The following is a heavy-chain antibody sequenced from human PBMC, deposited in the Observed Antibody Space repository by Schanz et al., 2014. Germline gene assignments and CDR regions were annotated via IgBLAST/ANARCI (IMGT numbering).Heavy chain of an antibody. Sequence: EVQLVESGGGLVQPGGSLRLSCAASGFTFSTYWMHWVRQAPGKGLVWVSHINSDGTTTTYEDSVKGRFTISRDNAENTLYLQMNSLTAEDTAVYYCARGVRIDYWGQGTLVTVSS. D-gene: IGHD3-3*01. CDR1: GFTFSTYW. V-gene: IGHV3-74*01. CDR3: ARGVRIDY. CDR2: INSDGTTT. J-gene: IGHJ4*02.